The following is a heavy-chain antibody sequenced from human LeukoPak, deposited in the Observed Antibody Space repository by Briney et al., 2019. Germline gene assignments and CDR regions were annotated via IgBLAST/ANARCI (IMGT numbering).Heavy chain of an antibody. CDR3: AGCIVGATTLDY. CDR2: IIPIFGTA. V-gene: IGHV1-69*13. Sequence: SVKVSCKASGGTFSSYAISWVRQAPGQGLEWMGGIIPIFGTANYAQKFQGRATITADESTSTAYMELSSLRSEDTAVYYCAGCIVGATTLDYWGQGTLVTVSS. J-gene: IGHJ4*02. D-gene: IGHD1-26*01. CDR1: GGTFSSYA.